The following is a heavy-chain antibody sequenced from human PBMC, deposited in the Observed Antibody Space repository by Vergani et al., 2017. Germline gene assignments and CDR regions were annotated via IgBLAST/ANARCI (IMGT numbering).Heavy chain of an antibody. CDR2: VDPEDGET. V-gene: IGHV1-69-2*01. D-gene: IGHD4-17*01. CDR1: GYTFTDPY. J-gene: IGHJ6*02. Sequence: EVQLVQSGAEVKKPGATMKISCTVSGYTFTDPYMHWVKQAPGKGLEWMGLVDPEDGETIYAEKFKGRVTIAADTSTDTAHLELSSLRSEDTAVYYCATPQTVTTGGMEVWGQGTTVIVSS. CDR3: ATPQTVTTGGMEV.